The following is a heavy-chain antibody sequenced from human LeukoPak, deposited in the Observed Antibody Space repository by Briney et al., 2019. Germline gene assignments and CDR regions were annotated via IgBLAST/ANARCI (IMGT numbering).Heavy chain of an antibody. Sequence: GGSLRLSCAASGFTFSSYAMSWVRQAPGKGLEWVSAISGSGGSTYYADSVKGRFTISRDNSKNTLYLQMNSLRAEDTAVYYCAKDKLEVLLWFRERPQYFQHWGQGTLVTVSS. CDR3: AKDKLEVLLWFRERPQYFQH. J-gene: IGHJ1*01. CDR2: ISGSGGST. D-gene: IGHD3-10*01. CDR1: GFTFSSYA. V-gene: IGHV3-23*01.